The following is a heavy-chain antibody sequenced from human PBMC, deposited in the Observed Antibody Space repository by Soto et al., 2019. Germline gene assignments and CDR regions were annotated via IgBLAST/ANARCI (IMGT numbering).Heavy chain of an antibody. J-gene: IGHJ4*02. CDR2: TYHRGGT. D-gene: IGHD2-15*01. CDR3: ARGQVVAAQH. Sequence: QLQLQESGSGLVKPSQTLSLTSAVSGGSISSGGYSCSWIRQPPGKGLEWIGYTYHRGGTYYTPPLKRRVTISVDRSKNQFSLKLGSVTAADTAVYYCARGQVVAAQHWGKETRVTVSS. CDR1: GGSISSGGYS. V-gene: IGHV4-30-2*01.